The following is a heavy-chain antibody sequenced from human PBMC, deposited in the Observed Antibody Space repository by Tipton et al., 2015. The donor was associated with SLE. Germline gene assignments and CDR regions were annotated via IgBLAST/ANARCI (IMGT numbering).Heavy chain of an antibody. D-gene: IGHD6-13*01. V-gene: IGHV4-59*08. CDR3: ARRWDTSTWDY. CDR2: IYYSGST. Sequence: TLSLTCTVSGGSISSYYWSWIRQPPGKGLEWIGYIYYSGSTNYNPSLKSRVTISVDTSKNQFSLKLSSVTAADTAFYYCARRWDTSTWDYWGQGTLVSVSS. CDR1: GGSISSYY. J-gene: IGHJ4*02.